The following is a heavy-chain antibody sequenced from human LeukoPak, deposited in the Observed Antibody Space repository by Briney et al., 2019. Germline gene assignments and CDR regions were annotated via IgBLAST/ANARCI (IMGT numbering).Heavy chain of an antibody. V-gene: IGHV4-34*01. CDR3: ARGSGSYSGAADY. J-gene: IGHJ4*02. D-gene: IGHD6-19*01. CDR1: GSSFTGYY. Sequence: LETLSLTCSVHGSSFTGYYWSWIRQPPGKGLEWIGERNHRGSSYFNPSFESRVTISLDMSRKQFSLNLTSVTAADTAFYYCARGSGSYSGAADYWGQGTLVTVSS. CDR2: RNHRGSS.